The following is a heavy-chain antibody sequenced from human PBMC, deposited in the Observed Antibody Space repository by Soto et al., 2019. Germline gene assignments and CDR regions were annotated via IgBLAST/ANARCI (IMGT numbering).Heavy chain of an antibody. CDR3: ASRPIYSDNYLYYFDY. D-gene: IGHD1-26*01. J-gene: IGHJ4*02. V-gene: IGHV4-30-2*01. Sequence: PSEMLSLTCAVCGASISSGGYSWSWIRQPPGKGLEWIGYIYHSGSTYYNPSLKSRVTISVDRSKNQFSLKLSSVTAADTAVYYCASRPIYSDNYLYYFDYWGQGTLVTVSS. CDR2: IYHSGST. CDR1: GASISSGGYS.